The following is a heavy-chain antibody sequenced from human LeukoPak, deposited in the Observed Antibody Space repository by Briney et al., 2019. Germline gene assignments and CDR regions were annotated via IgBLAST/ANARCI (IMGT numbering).Heavy chain of an antibody. CDR1: GGSISSGDYY. CDR2: IYYSGNT. CDR3: ATPVCTNGVGFGRFLVWFDP. V-gene: IGHV4-30-4*01. Sequence: PSETLSLTCTVSGGSISSGDYYWRWIRQPPGKGLEWIGNIYYSGNTYYNPSLKSRVTISVDTSKNQFSLKLSSVTAADTAVYYCATPVCTNGVGFGRFLVWFDPWGQGTLVTVSS. J-gene: IGHJ5*02. D-gene: IGHD2-8*01.